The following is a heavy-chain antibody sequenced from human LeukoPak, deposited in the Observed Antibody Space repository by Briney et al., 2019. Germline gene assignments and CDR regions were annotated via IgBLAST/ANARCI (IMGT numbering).Heavy chain of an antibody. Sequence: GGSLRLSCAASGFTFSSYSMNWVRQAPGKGLEWVSSISSSSSYIYYADSVKGRFTVSRDNAKNSLYLQMNSLRAEDTAVYYCVRDMRYSSEFDYWGQGTLVTVSS. D-gene: IGHD6-19*01. J-gene: IGHJ4*02. CDR3: VRDMRYSSEFDY. CDR2: ISSSSSYI. V-gene: IGHV3-21*01. CDR1: GFTFSSYS.